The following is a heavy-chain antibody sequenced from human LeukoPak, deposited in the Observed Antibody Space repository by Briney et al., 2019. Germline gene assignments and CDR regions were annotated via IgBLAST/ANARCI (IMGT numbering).Heavy chain of an antibody. CDR3: ARVPAAKDYYYYMDV. CDR2: ISSGGGTI. D-gene: IGHD2-2*01. V-gene: IGHV3-11*04. Sequence: PGGSLRLSCAASGFTFSNYDMTWIRQAPGKGLEWISYISSGGGTINYADSLRGRFTISRDNAKNSLYLQMNSLRAEDTAVYYCARVPAAKDYYYYMDVWGKGTTVTVSS. J-gene: IGHJ6*03. CDR1: GFTFSNYD.